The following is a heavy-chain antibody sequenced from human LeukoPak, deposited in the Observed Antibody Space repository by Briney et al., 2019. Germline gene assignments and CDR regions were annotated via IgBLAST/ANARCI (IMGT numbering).Heavy chain of an antibody. CDR3: ARRPLCNSTSCRRFDY. CDR1: GGSFSGYY. J-gene: IGHJ4*02. CDR2: INHSGST. V-gene: IGHV4-34*01. D-gene: IGHD2-2*01. Sequence: PSGTLSLTCAVYGGSFSGYYWSWIRQPPGKGLEWIGEINHSGSTNYNPSLKSRVTISVDTSKNQFSLKLTSVTAADTAVYYCARRPLCNSTSCRRFDYWGQGTLVTVSS.